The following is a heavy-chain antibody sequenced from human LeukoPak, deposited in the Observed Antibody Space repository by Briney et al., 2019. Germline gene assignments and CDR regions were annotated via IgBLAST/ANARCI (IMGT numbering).Heavy chain of an antibody. V-gene: IGHV1-2*02. CDR1: GYTFVAYF. D-gene: IGHD3-10*01. CDR3: ARDGALWVGDFTFYFDS. J-gene: IGHJ4*02. CDR2: INPNNGDT. Sequence: ASVKVSCKASGYTFVAYFMHWVRQAPGQGLEWMGWINPNNGDTDSAQKFKGRVTMTRDTSISTVYMELTRLTSDDTAVYFCARDGALWVGDFTFYFDSWGQGSLVTVSS.